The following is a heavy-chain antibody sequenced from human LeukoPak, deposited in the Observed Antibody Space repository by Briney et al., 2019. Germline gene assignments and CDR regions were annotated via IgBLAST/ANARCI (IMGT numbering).Heavy chain of an antibody. Sequence: SETLSLTCTVSGGSISSSSYYWGWIRQPPGKGLEWIGSIYYSGSTYYNPSLKSRVTMSVDTSKNQFSLKLSSVTAADTAVYYCARGRDEAAGIVFVNWFDPWGQGTLVTVSS. CDR1: GGSISSSSYY. D-gene: IGHD6-13*01. CDR3: ARGRDEAAGIVFVNWFDP. V-gene: IGHV4-39*07. CDR2: IYYSGST. J-gene: IGHJ5*02.